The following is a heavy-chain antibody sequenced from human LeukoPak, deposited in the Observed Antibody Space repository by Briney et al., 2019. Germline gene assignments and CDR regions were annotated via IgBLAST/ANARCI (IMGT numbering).Heavy chain of an antibody. CDR1: GFTFSDYS. CDR2: ISSGSSYI. Sequence: PGGSLRLSCAASGFTFSDYSMNWVRQAPGKGLEWVSSISSGSSYIYYADSVKGRFTISRDNANNSLYLQMNSLRAEDTAVYYCASRRGVYRDWFDPWGQGTLVTVSS. V-gene: IGHV3-21*01. D-gene: IGHD3-10*01. CDR3: ASRRGVYRDWFDP. J-gene: IGHJ5*02.